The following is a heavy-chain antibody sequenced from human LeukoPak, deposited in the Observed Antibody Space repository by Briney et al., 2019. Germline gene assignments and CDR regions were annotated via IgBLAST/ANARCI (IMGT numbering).Heavy chain of an antibody. D-gene: IGHD3-22*01. J-gene: IGHJ4*02. Sequence: GGSLRLSCAVSGFTFSSYAMHWVRQAPGKGLEWVAVISYDGSNKYYADSVKGRFTISRDNSKNTLYLQMNSLRAEDTAVYYCARVLLMGYYDSSGELDYWGQGTLVTVSS. CDR3: ARVLLMGYYDSSGELDY. CDR2: ISYDGSNK. CDR1: GFTFSSYA. V-gene: IGHV3-30-3*01.